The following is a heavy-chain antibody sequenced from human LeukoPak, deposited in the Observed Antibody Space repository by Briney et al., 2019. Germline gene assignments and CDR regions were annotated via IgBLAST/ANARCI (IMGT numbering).Heavy chain of an antibody. J-gene: IGHJ4*02. Sequence: KPSETLSLTCTVSRASISDNYWSWSRQPAGKALEWIGRTYTSGDTNYNPSLKSRASVSVDTSKNQFYLSLRYVTAADTAVYYCTIGGASGCLAHWGPGTLVTVSS. CDR2: TYTSGDT. V-gene: IGHV4-4*07. D-gene: IGHD6-13*01. CDR1: RASISDNY. CDR3: TIGGASGCLAH.